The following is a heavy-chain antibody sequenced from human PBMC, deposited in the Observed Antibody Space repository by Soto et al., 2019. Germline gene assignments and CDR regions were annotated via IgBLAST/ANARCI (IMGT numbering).Heavy chain of an antibody. V-gene: IGHV3-15*01. J-gene: IGHJ6*03. CDR1: GFTFSNAW. CDR2: IKSKTDGGTT. CDR3: TTHLPHYDILTGYPYYYYYYMDV. D-gene: IGHD3-9*01. Sequence: GGSLRLSCAASGFTFSNAWMSWVRQAPGKGLEWVGRIKSKTDGGTTDYAAPVKGRFTISRDDSKNTLYLQMNSLKTEDTAVYYCTTHLPHYDILTGYPYYYYYYMDVWGKGTTVTVSS.